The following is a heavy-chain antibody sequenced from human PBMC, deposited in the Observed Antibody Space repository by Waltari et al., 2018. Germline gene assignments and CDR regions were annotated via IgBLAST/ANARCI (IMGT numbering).Heavy chain of an antibody. CDR1: GGSFSGYY. Sequence: QVQLQQWGAGLLKPSETLSLTCAVYGGSFSGYYWSWIRQPPGKGLEWIGEINHSGSTNYNPSLKSRVTISVDTSKNQFSLKLSSVTAADTAVYYCARGAIAARRGSYYWGQGTLVTVSS. V-gene: IGHV4-34*01. CDR3: ARGAIAARRGSYY. D-gene: IGHD6-6*01. J-gene: IGHJ4*02. CDR2: INHSGST.